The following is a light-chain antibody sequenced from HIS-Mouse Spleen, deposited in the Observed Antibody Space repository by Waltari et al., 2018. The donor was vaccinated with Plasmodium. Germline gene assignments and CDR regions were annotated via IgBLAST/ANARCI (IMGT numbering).Light chain of an antibody. V-gene: IGLV3-1*01. Sequence: SSELTQPPSVSVSPGPTARITRSGDQLGDNSACLYQQTPGQSPGLVIYQDNKRPSGIPERFSGSNSGNTATLTISGTQAMDEADYYCQAWDSSTVVFGGGTKLTVL. J-gene: IGLJ2*01. CDR2: QDN. CDR3: QAWDSSTVV. CDR1: QLGDNS.